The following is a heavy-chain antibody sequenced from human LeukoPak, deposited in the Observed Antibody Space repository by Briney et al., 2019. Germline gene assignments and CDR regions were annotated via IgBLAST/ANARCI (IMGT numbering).Heavy chain of an antibody. CDR1: GFTFSSYG. Sequence: GGSLRLSCAASGFTFSSYGMHWVRQAPGKGLEWVAVISYDGSNKYYADSVKGRFTISRDNSKNTLYLQMNSLRAEDTAVYYCAKDAVTIFGVAKYYFDYWGQGTLVTVSS. CDR3: AKDAVTIFGVAKYYFDY. CDR2: ISYDGSNK. V-gene: IGHV3-30*18. D-gene: IGHD3-3*01. J-gene: IGHJ4*02.